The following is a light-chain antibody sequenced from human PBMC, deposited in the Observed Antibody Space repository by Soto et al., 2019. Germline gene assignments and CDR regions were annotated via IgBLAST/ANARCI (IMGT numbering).Light chain of an antibody. CDR3: LQDFDSPIT. J-gene: IGKJ5*01. V-gene: IGKV1-6*01. CDR2: GAS. CDR1: RDIRNV. Sequence: AIQLTQSPSSLSASVGDRVTISCRASRDIRNVLAWYQHAPGKYPKLLIYGASIFHSGGPSRVSGRGSGTDFTLTISSLVPEDFATYYCLQDFDSPITFGQGTRVEIK.